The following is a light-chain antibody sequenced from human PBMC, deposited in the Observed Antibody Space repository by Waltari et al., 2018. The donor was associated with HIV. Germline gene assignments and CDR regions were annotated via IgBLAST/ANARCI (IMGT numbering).Light chain of an antibody. Sequence: DIQMTQSPSSVSASVGDTVTITCRASQAFSTWIAWYQRKPGRAPKLLIYSASTLHSGVPSRFSGSGSGPDFTLTISNLQPEDFATYYCQRANTSPSFGGGTKVEIK. V-gene: IGKV1-12*02. J-gene: IGKJ4*01. CDR1: QAFSTW. CDR3: QRANTSPS. CDR2: SAS.